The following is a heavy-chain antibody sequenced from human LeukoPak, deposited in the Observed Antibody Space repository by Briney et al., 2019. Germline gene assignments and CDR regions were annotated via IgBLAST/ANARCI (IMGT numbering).Heavy chain of an antibody. J-gene: IGHJ6*02. CDR2: INPNSGGT. V-gene: IGHV1-2*04. CDR1: GYTFTGYY. D-gene: IGHD3-10*01. CDR3: AREGTSNYGMDV. Sequence: ASVNVSCKASGYTFTGYYMHWVRQAPGQGLEWMGWINPNSGGTNYAQKFQGWVTMTRDTSISTAYMELSRLRSDDTAVYYCAREGTSNYGMDVWGQGTTVTVSS.